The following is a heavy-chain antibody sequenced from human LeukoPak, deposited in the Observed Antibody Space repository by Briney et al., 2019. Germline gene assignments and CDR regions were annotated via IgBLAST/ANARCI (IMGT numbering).Heavy chain of an antibody. CDR3: ARDSSYYYGSGRPNWFDP. D-gene: IGHD3-10*01. CDR2: ISNRHNYT. Sequence: GGSLRLSCAASGFIFSNYNMNWVRQAPGKGLEWVSSISNRHNYTYYADSVKGRFTIPRDNAKNSLYLQMNSLRAEDTAVYYCARDSSYYYGSGRPNWFDPWGQGTLVTVPS. V-gene: IGHV3-21*01. CDR1: GFIFSNYN. J-gene: IGHJ5*02.